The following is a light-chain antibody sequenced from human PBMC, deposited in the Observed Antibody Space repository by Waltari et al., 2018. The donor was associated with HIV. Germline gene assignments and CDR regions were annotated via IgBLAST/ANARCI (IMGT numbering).Light chain of an antibody. J-gene: IGLJ2*01. CDR1: TSNIGAGYD. V-gene: IGLV1-40*01. CDR2: ANT. Sequence: QSVLTQPPSVSGAPGQRVTISCTWSTSNIGAGYDVHWYHQLPETAPQLLHSANTNPPSGVPDRFSGSKSGSSASLAITGLQAEDEAHYYCQSFDSSLTTSGVIFGGGTKLTVL. CDR3: QSFDSSLTTSGVI.